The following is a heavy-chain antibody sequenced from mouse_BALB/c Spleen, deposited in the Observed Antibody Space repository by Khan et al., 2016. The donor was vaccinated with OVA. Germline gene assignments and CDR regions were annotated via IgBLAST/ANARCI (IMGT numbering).Heavy chain of an antibody. CDR1: GYTFTSHW. CDR2: INPTSGYT. CDR3: ARDRIDY. V-gene: IGHV1-7*01. Sequence: QVRLQQSGAELAKPGASVKMSCTASGYTFTSHWMHWIKQRPGQGLEWIGYINPTSGYTDYNQKFKDKATLTADKSSSTAYMQLSSLTSDDSAVYYCARDRIDYGGQGTALTVSS. J-gene: IGHJ2*01.